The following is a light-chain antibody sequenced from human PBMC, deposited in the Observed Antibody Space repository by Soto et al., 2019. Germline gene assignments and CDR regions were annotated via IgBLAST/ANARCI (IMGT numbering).Light chain of an antibody. CDR2: HAS. Sequence: DIQMTQSPSAMSASVGDRVTITCRASESISTWLAWYQQKPGTAPKLLIYHASTLGSGVPSRFSGSGSGTEFTLTISSLQPDDFATYYCQQYMSYSFGQGTKVDI. J-gene: IGKJ1*01. CDR3: QQYMSYS. CDR1: ESISTW. V-gene: IGKV1-5*01.